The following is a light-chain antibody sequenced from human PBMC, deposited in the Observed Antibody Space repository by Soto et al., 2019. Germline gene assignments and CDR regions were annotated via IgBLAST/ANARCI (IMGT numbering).Light chain of an antibody. Sequence: VVLTQSPATLSLSPGGRSTLSCRASESVFGYLAWYQHKPGQAPRLLIYDASNRATGVPARFSGSGSGTDFSLTLSSLEPDDFAIYYCQKRSIWPPWTFGQGTKVDIK. CDR1: ESVFGY. V-gene: IGKV3-11*01. CDR2: DAS. J-gene: IGKJ1*01. CDR3: QKRSIWPPWT.